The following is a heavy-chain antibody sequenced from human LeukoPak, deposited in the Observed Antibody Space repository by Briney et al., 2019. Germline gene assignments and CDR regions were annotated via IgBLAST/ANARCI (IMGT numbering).Heavy chain of an antibody. Sequence: SVKISCKASGGTFSSYAISWVRQAPGQGLEWMGGIIPIFGTANYAQKFQGRVTITTDESTSTAYMELSSLRSEDTAVYYCARGSNAGYCSSTGCYGYYYYMDVWGKGTTVTVSS. CDR2: IIPIFGTA. V-gene: IGHV1-69*05. CDR1: GGTFSSYA. J-gene: IGHJ6*03. CDR3: ARGSNAGYCSSTGCYGYYYYMDV. D-gene: IGHD2-2*01.